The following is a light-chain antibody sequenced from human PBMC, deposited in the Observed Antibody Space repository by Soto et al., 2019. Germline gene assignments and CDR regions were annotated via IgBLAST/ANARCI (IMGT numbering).Light chain of an antibody. V-gene: IGLV2-14*01. J-gene: IGLJ2*01. CDR1: SSDVGGYNY. Sequence: QSVLTQPASVSGSPGQSITISCTGTSSDVGGYNYVSWYQQHPGKAPKLMIYDVSNRPSGVSNRFSGSKSGNTASLTISGLKAEDEAVYYCSSYTSSSTLVFGGGTKLTVL. CDR2: DVS. CDR3: SSYTSSSTLV.